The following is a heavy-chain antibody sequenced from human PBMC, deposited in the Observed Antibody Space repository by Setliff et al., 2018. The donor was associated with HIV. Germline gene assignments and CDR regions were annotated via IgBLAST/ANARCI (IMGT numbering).Heavy chain of an antibody. V-gene: IGHV1-2*06. Sequence: GASVKVSCKASGYTFTTYNINWVRQAPGQGLEWMGRINPNSGGTNYAQKFQGRVTMTRDTSISTAYMELSRLRSEDTALYYCARESRDIVATSPLDYWGQGTLVTVSS. J-gene: IGHJ4*02. CDR3: ARESRDIVATSPLDY. CDR1: GYTFTTYN. CDR2: INPNSGGT. D-gene: IGHD5-12*01.